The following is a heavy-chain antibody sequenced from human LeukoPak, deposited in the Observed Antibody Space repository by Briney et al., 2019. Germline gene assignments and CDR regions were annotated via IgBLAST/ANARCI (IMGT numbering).Heavy chain of an antibody. D-gene: IGHD3-22*01. CDR2: IYYSGST. Sequence: SETLSLTRTVSGGSISSSSYYWGWIRQPPGKGLEWIGSIYYSGSTYYNPSLKSRVTISVDTSKNQFSLKLSSVTAADTAVYYCARRRYYDSSGSPGWAFDIWGQGTMVTVSS. J-gene: IGHJ3*02. V-gene: IGHV4-39*01. CDR1: GGSISSSSYY. CDR3: ARRRYYDSSGSPGWAFDI.